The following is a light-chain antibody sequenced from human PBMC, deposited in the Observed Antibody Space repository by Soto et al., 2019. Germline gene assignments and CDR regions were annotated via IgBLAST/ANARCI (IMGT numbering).Light chain of an antibody. CDR1: QSISSN. V-gene: IGKV3-15*01. J-gene: IGKJ1*01. CDR3: QHYNNWRPWT. Sequence: EIVMTQSPATLSVSPGERDTLSCRASQSISSNLAWYQQKPGQAPRLLIYGASTRATGIPARFSGSGSGTEFTLTVSSLQSEDFAVYYCQHYNNWRPWTFGQGTKVEIK. CDR2: GAS.